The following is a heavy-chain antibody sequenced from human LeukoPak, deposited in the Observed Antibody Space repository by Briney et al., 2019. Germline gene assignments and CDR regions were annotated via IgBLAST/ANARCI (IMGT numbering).Heavy chain of an antibody. CDR2: ISSSSSTI. D-gene: IGHD3-3*01. CDR1: GFTFSSYS. CDR3: ARDGMCYDFWSGHRWCLGYYYYGMDI. V-gene: IGHV3-48*01. Sequence: QPGGSLRLSCAASGFTFSSYSMNWVRQAPGKGLEWVSYISSSSSTIYYADSVKGRFTISRDNAKNSLYLQMNSLRAEDTAVYYCARDGMCYDFWSGHRWCLGYYYYGMDIWGQGTTVTVSS. J-gene: IGHJ6*02.